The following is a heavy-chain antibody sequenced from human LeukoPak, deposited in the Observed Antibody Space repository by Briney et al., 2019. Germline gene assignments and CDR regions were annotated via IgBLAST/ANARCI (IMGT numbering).Heavy chain of an antibody. J-gene: IGHJ6*02. Sequence: ASVKVSCKASGYTFTGYYMHWVRQAPGQGLEWMGWINPNSGGTNYAQKFQGRVTMTRDTSISTAYMELSRLRSDDTAVYYCAREMLVSRGMDVWGQGTTVTVSS. D-gene: IGHD3-22*01. CDR3: AREMLVSRGMDV. CDR2: INPNSGGT. CDR1: GYTFTGYY. V-gene: IGHV1-2*02.